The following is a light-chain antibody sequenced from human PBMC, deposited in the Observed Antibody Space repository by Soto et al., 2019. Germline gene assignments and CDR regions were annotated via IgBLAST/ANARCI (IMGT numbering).Light chain of an antibody. CDR2: VAS. V-gene: IGKV3-20*01. Sequence: EIVLTQSPGTLSLSPGERATLSCRASQSVASNYLAWYQQKSGQAPRLLFYVASRRAAGVPDRFSGSWSGTDFTLTISRLEPEDFADYYCQHYGNPPWTFGQGTKVEIK. CDR1: QSVASNY. CDR3: QHYGNPPWT. J-gene: IGKJ1*01.